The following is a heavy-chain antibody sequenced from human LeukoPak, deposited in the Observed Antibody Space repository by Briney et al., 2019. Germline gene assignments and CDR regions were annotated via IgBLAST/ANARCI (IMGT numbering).Heavy chain of an antibody. CDR1: GFTFDDYG. CDR3: ARATGFGELLFRGFDP. Sequence: PGRSLRLSCAASGFTFDDYGMSWVRQAPGKGLEWVSGINWNGGSTGYADSVKGRFTISRDNAKNSLYLQMNSLRAEDTAVYYCARATGFGELLFRGFDPWGQGTLVTVSS. D-gene: IGHD3-10*01. J-gene: IGHJ5*02. V-gene: IGHV3-20*04. CDR2: INWNGGST.